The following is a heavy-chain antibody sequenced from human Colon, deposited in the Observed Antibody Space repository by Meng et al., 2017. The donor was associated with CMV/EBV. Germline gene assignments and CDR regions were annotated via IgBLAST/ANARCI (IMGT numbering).Heavy chain of an antibody. CDR3: ARDRWCTRTKCDKFGDYGMDV. V-gene: IGHV3-48*04. J-gene: IGHJ6*02. CDR1: GFRFSNYG. D-gene: IGHD2-8*01. CDR2: ISSLASTT. Sequence: GESLKISCAASGFRFSNYGMSWVRQAPGKGLEWISYISSLASTTHYADSVKGRFTISRDNAKNSLFLEMNSLRAEDTAVYYCARDRWCTRTKCDKFGDYGMDVWGQGTTVTVSS.